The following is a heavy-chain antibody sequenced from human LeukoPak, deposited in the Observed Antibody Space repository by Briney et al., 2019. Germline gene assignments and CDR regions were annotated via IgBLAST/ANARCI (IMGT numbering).Heavy chain of an antibody. Sequence: GGSLRLSCAASGFTFSSYSMNWVRQAPGRGLEWVSSISSSSSYIYYADSVKGRFTISRDNAKNSLYLQMNSLRAEDTAVYYCAKDLSIVGATTGDFDYWGQGTLVTVSS. J-gene: IGHJ4*02. CDR3: AKDLSIVGATTGDFDY. CDR1: GFTFSSYS. D-gene: IGHD1-26*01. V-gene: IGHV3-21*01. CDR2: ISSSSSYI.